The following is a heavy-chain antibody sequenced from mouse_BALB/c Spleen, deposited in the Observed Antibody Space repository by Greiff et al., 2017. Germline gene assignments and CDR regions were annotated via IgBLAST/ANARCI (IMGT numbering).Heavy chain of an antibody. J-gene: IGHJ4*01. CDR1: GFTFSSYA. CDR2: ISSGGST. D-gene: IGHD1-1*01. CDR3: ARTLLITTVVATPYYYAMDY. V-gene: IGHV5-6-5*01. Sequence: EVKLMESGGGLVKPGGSLKLSCAASGFTFSSYAMSWVRQTPEKRLEWVASISSGGSTYYPDSVKGRFTISRDNARNILYLQMSSLRSEDTAMYYCARTLLITTVVATPYYYAMDYWGQGTSVTVSS.